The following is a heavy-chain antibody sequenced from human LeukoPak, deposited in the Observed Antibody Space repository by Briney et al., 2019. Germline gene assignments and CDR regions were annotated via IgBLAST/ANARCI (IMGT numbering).Heavy chain of an antibody. D-gene: IGHD3-10*02. CDR1: GFTFSSYG. V-gene: IGHV3-48*04. Sequence: GGSLRLSCAASGFTFSSYGMTWVRQAPGKGLEWVSYISSSSSTIYYADSVKGRFTISRDNAKNSLYLQMSSLRAEDTAVYYCAELGITMIGGVWGRGTTVTISS. CDR3: AELGITMIGGV. J-gene: IGHJ6*04. CDR2: ISSSSSTI.